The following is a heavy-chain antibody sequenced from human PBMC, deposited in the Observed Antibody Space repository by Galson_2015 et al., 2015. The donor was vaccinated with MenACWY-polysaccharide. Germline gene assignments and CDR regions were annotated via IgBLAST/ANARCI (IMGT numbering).Heavy chain of an antibody. CDR3: AREGSRIVFHAFDT. D-gene: IGHD6-13*01. Sequence: SLRLSCAASGLSFSGSGMHWVRQAPGKGLEWVAVIQYDGTNKVYADSVKGRFTISRDNSRNTLYLEMNSLRAEDTAVYYCAREGSRIVFHAFDTWG. V-gene: IGHV3-33*01. J-gene: IGHJ3*02. CDR2: IQYDGTNK. CDR1: GLSFSGSG.